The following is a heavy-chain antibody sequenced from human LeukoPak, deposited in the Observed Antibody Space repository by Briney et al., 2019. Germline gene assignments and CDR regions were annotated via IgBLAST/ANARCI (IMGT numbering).Heavy chain of an antibody. Sequence: SETLSLTCTVSGGSFSYSTYYWSWIRQPPGKGLEWIGYIHYRGSTQYNPSLKSRVTILVDTSKNQFSLRLSSVTAADTAVYYCAKVEANYFDYWGQGILVTVSS. CDR1: GGSFSYSTYY. D-gene: IGHD1-26*01. CDR2: IHYRGST. CDR3: AKVEANYFDY. V-gene: IGHV4-61*01. J-gene: IGHJ4*02.